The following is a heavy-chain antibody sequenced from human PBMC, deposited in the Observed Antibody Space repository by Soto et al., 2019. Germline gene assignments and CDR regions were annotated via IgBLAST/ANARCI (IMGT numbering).Heavy chain of an antibody. CDR1: GYTFTRYG. CDR2: INTYNGNT. J-gene: IGHJ6*02. D-gene: IGHD3-16*01. CDR3: AMVDVYVTPSPQDV. V-gene: IGHV1-18*01. Sequence: QVQLVQSGAEVKNPGASVKVSCKASGYTFTRYGIGWARQAPGQGLEWMGWINTYNGNTNYAQNVQGRVTLTTDTSTSTDYMELRSLRSNDTAIYDCAMVDVYVTPSPQDVWGQGTTVIVSS.